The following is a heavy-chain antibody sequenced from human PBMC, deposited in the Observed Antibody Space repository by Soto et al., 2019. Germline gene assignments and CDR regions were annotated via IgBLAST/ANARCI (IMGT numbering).Heavy chain of an antibody. D-gene: IGHD5-18*01. Sequence: QVQLVQSEAEVKKPGSSVKVSCKSSGGTFSRFSFNWVRQAPGQGLEWMGGIMPMFGTEKYAQKFQDKVTLTADESTGTAYMELSRLTSEDTAVYYCAIVSRYRVDAFDLWGQGTLVTVSS. V-gene: IGHV1-69*12. CDR2: IMPMFGTE. CDR1: GGTFSRFS. J-gene: IGHJ3*01. CDR3: AIVSRYRVDAFDL.